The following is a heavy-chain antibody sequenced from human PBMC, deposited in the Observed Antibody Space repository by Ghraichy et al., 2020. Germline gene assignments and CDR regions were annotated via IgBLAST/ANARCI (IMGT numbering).Heavy chain of an antibody. CDR3: ARLYITGTGVLRVFDS. V-gene: IGHV4-39*01. CDR2: VYYTGIT. D-gene: IGHD1-7*01. CDR1: GGSISSSSHY. J-gene: IGHJ4*02. Sequence: SQTRSLTCSVSGGSISSSSHYWGWIRHPPGKGLEWIGSVYYTGITYYNSSLRSRVTVSVDTSKDQFSLKLSSVTPADTAVYYCARLYITGTGVLRVFDSWGQGTLVTVSS.